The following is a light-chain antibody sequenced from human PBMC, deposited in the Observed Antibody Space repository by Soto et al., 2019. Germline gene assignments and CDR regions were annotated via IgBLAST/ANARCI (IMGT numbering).Light chain of an antibody. CDR3: QVRTNWSIA. CDR1: QYINTR. Sequence: EIVLTQSPATLSSFPGYRFTLSCRASQYINTRLAWYQHRPGQAPRLLIYQTSIRAAGIPARFSASGSGTDFTLTISDVQPEDFAVYYCQVRTNWSIAFGRGTRLEIK. V-gene: IGKV3-11*01. J-gene: IGKJ5*01. CDR2: QTS.